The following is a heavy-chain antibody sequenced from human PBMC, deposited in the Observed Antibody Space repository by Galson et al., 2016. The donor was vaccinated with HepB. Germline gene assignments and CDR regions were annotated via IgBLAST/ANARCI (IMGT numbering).Heavy chain of an antibody. J-gene: IGHJ6*03. V-gene: IGHV1-69*01. CDR1: GGTFSTYS. CDR3: ARRGYYYMDV. Sequence: CKASGGTFSTYSINWVRQAPGQGLEWMGGIIPIFARANYAQKFQGRVTITADESTSTVYMELSSLTSEDTAVYYCARRGYYYMDVWGKGTTVTISS. CDR2: IIPIFARA.